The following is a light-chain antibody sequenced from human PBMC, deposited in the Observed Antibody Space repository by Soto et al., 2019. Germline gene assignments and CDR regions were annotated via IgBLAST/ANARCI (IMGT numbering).Light chain of an antibody. CDR3: QRYISYPWT. CDR2: HAS. CDR1: QTINNW. J-gene: IGKJ1*01. V-gene: IGKV1-5*01. Sequence: DIQMTQSPSTLSASIGDRVTITCRASQTINNWLAWYQQKPGKAPNLLIYHASNLETGVPSRFSGSAFGTEFTLTISSLQPDDFATYCCQRYISYPWTFGQGTKVEIK.